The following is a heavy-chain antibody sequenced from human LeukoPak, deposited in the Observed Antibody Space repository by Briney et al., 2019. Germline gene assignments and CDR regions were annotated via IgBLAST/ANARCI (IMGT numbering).Heavy chain of an antibody. J-gene: IGHJ4*02. CDR3: ARSAGYSSGWMNY. V-gene: IGHV4-4*02. CDR2: IYHGGST. CDR1: GASISSSYW. D-gene: IGHD6-19*01. Sequence: PSGTLSLTCAVSGASISSSYWWNWVRQPPERGLEWIGEIYHGGSTNYNPSLKSRVTISVDKSKNQFSLRLSSVTAADTAVYYCARSAGYSSGWMNYWGQGTLVTVSS.